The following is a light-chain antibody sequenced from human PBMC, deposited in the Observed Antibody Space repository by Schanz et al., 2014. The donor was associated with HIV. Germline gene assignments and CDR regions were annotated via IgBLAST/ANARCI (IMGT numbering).Light chain of an antibody. CDR2: GDN. V-gene: IGLV1-40*01. CDR3: ATWDDSLNAWV. CDR1: SSNIGAGYD. Sequence: QSVLTQPPSVSGAPGQRVTISCTGSSSNIGAGYDVHWYQQLPGTAPKLLIYGDNSRPSGVPDRFSGSGSATSASLAISGLQSEDEADYYCATWDDSLNAWVFGGGTKLTVL. J-gene: IGLJ3*02.